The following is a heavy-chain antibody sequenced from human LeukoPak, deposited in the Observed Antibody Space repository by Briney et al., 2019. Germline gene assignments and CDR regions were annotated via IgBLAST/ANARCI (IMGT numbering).Heavy chain of an antibody. V-gene: IGHV3-48*01. J-gene: IGHJ4*02. D-gene: IGHD1-26*01. CDR2: ISSDSSPI. CDR3: ARVGLAGAIDY. Sequence: GGSLRLSCAASGFTFSIYSMNWVRQAPGKGLELISYISSDSSPIYYADSVKGRFTISRDNAKNSLYLQMNSLRVKDTAVYYCARVGLAGAIDYWGQGTLVTVSS. CDR1: GFTFSIYS.